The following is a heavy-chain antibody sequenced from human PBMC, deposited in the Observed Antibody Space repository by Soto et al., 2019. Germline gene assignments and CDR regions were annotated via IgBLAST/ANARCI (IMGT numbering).Heavy chain of an antibody. J-gene: IGHJ4*02. Sequence: QVQLVQSGAEVKKPGASVTVSCKASGYTFTGHYIHWVRQAPGQGPEWMGEISPVTGGAKYAQKFQGRVTMTRDTSITTVYMEWTNLSPDDTAVYYCGRGRSGELVVFYWGQGTLVSVSS. CDR3: GRGRSGELVVFY. CDR1: GYTFTGHY. D-gene: IGHD1-7*01. V-gene: IGHV1-2*02. CDR2: ISPVTGGA.